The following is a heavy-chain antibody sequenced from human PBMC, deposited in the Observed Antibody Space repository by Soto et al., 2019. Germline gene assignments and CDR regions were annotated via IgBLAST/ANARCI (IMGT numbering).Heavy chain of an antibody. V-gene: IGHV4-59*12. Sequence: PSETLSLTCTVSGGSISRYYWSWIRQSPGKGLEWIGYLYNSGSTVYNPSLKSRVTISVDASRNQFSLKLSSVTAADTAVYYCARGRVVVVVAATRYWFDPWGQGTLVT. D-gene: IGHD2-15*01. CDR2: LYNSGST. CDR3: ARGRVVVVVAATRYWFDP. CDR1: GGSISRYY. J-gene: IGHJ5*02.